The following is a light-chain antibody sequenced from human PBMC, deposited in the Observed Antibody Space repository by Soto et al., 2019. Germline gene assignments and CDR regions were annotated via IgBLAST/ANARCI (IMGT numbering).Light chain of an antibody. V-gene: IGKV1-5*03. Sequence: DIQMNPSPSTLSASLGATATITCRASQSINTWMARYQQKPGKAPTLLTYEASILQNGVPSTFSGTESGTEFTLTISSLRSDDFATYYCQQYNDYPAWTFGQGTRWIS. J-gene: IGKJ1*01. CDR1: QSINTW. CDR3: QQYNDYPAWT. CDR2: EAS.